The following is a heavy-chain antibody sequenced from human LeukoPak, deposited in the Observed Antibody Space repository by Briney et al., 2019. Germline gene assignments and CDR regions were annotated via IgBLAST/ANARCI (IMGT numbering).Heavy chain of an antibody. V-gene: IGHV1-2*02. CDR1: GYTFTGYY. J-gene: IGHJ4*02. CDR2: INPYSGGT. Sequence: ASVKVSCKASGYTFTGYYMHWVRQAPGQGLEWMGWINPYSGGTNYAQKFQGRVTMTRDMSISTAYMELSRLRSDDAALYYCAKDIRPLAAAGFDYWGQGTLVTVSS. CDR3: AKDIRPLAAAGFDY. D-gene: IGHD6-13*01.